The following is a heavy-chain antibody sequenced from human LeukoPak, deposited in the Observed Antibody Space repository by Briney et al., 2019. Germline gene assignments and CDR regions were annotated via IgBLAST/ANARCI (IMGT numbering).Heavy chain of an antibody. CDR1: GGSISSSSCY. Sequence: SETLSLTCTVSGGSISSSSCYWGWIRQPPGKGLEWIGSIYYSGSTYYNPSLKSRVTISVDTSKNQFSLKLSSVTAADTAVYYCATTVVTGKGFDYWGQGTLVTVSS. CDR2: IYYSGST. D-gene: IGHD4-23*01. V-gene: IGHV4-39*01. J-gene: IGHJ4*02. CDR3: ATTVVTGKGFDY.